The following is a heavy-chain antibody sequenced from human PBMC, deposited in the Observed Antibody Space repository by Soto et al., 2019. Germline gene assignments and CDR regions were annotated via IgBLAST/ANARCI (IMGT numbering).Heavy chain of an antibody. CDR3: ARSALVLRLYVPTADWFDP. J-gene: IGHJ5*02. D-gene: IGHD2-8*02. V-gene: IGHV1-8*02. Sequence: ASVKVSCKASGYTFTNNDVSWVRQATGQGLEWMGWMNPGSGDTGYAQKFQGRVTMTSDSSISTAYMELSRLTSDDTAVYYCARSALVLRLYVPTADWFDPWGQGTLVTVSS. CDR1: GYTFTNND. CDR2: MNPGSGDT.